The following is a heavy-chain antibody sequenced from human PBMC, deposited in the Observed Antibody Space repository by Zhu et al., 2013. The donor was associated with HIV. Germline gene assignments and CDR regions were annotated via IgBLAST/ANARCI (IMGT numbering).Heavy chain of an antibody. D-gene: IGHD4-17*01. CDR1: GYTFTSYY. V-gene: IGHV1-46*01. Sequence: QVQLVQSGAEVKKPGASVKVSCKASGYTFTSYYMHWVRQAPGQGLEWMGIINPSGGSTSYAQKFQGRVTMTRDTSTSTVYMELSSLRSEDTAVYYCARDGRLATVTTYYFDYWGQGTLVTVSS. CDR2: INPSGGST. J-gene: IGHJ4*02. CDR3: ARDGRLATVTTYYFDY.